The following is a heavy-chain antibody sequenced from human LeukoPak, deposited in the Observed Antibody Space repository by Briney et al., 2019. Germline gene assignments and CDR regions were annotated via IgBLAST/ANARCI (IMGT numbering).Heavy chain of an antibody. CDR2: ISESGGAI. CDR3: AKYSHDSSGSYDY. V-gene: IGHV3-23*01. CDR1: GFTFSSYE. Sequence: GGSLRLSCAASGFTFSSYEMNWVRLAPGKGLEWVSYISESGGAIYYADSMKGRFTISRDNSKNTLYLQMNSLRAEDTAVYYCAKYSHDSSGSYDYWGQGTLVTVSS. J-gene: IGHJ4*02. D-gene: IGHD3-22*01.